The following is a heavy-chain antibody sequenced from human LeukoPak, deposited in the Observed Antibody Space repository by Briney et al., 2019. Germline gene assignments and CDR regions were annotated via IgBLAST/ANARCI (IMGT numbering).Heavy chain of an antibody. CDR2: INPNSGGT. D-gene: IGHD3-22*01. CDR1: GYTLTDYY. Sequence: GASVKDSCKASGYTLTDYYMHWVRQAPGQGLEWMGWINPNSGGTNYAQKFQGRVTMTRDTSISTAYMELSRLRSDDTAVYYCARGDLNYYDSSGYYYRGMDVWGQGTTVTVSS. CDR3: ARGDLNYYDSSGYYYRGMDV. V-gene: IGHV1-2*02. J-gene: IGHJ6*02.